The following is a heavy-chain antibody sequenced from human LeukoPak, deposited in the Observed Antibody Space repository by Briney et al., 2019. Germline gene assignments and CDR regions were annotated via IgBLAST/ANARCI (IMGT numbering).Heavy chain of an antibody. CDR3: AKGGWLDD. V-gene: IGHV3-23*01. CDR1: GFNFNKYD. D-gene: IGHD6-19*01. J-gene: IGHJ4*02. Sequence: GGSLRLSCAASGFNFNKYDMTWARQAPGKGLEWVSTITGRSDKTYYTDSVKGRFVTSRDNSKDTLYLQMNSLRAENTALYYCAKGGWLDDLGQGALVTVSS. CDR2: ITGRSDKT.